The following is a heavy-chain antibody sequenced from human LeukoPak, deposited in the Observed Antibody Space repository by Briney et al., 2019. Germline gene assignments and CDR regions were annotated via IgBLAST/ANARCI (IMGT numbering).Heavy chain of an antibody. CDR3: AKLPMVRGVYGTVDY. J-gene: IGHJ4*02. CDR1: GFTFSTFA. D-gene: IGHD3-10*01. Sequence: GGSLRLSCAASGFTFSTFAMIWVRQPPGKGLEWVSSIFPSGGEIHYADSVRGRFTISRDNSKNTLYLQMNSLRAEDTAVYYCAKLPMVRGVYGTVDYWGQGTLVTVSS. CDR2: IFPSGGEI. V-gene: IGHV3-23*01.